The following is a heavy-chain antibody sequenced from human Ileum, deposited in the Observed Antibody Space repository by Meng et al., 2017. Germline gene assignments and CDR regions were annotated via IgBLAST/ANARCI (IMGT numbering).Heavy chain of an antibody. Sequence: QMHILGAGPGLGRPSGTLSLACDVSGDSIGNSKWWSWLRQPPGKGLEWIGEISNSGKTVYSPSLKSRVRISLDKSNNQFSLTLNSVTAADTAMYYCARERIRELGLFDSWGQGTLVTVSS. CDR2: ISNSGKT. J-gene: IGHJ4*02. V-gene: IGHV4-4*02. CDR3: ARERIRELGLFDS. CDR1: GDSIGNSKW. D-gene: IGHD3-10*01.